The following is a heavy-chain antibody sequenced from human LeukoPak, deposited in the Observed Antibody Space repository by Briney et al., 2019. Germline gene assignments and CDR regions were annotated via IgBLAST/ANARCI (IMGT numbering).Heavy chain of an antibody. J-gene: IGHJ4*02. V-gene: IGHV5-51*01. CDR2: IYPGDSDT. D-gene: IGHD5-12*01. CDR3: ARHLLSFGVGYDLDY. Sequence: GESLKIYCKGSGYSFTSYWIGWVRQMPGKGLEWMGIIYPGDSDTRYSPSFQGQVTISADKSISTAYLQWSSLKASDTAMYYCARHLLSFGVGYDLDYWGQGTLVTVSS. CDR1: GYSFTSYW.